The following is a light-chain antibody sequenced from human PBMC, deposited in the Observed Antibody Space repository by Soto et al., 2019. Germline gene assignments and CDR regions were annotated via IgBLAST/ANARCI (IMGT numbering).Light chain of an antibody. CDR3: QVYGPSPPIT. CDR2: GAS. J-gene: IGKJ5*01. Sequence: VVLTQSPVALSLSPGGRATLSCRASQSVSRRLAWDQQRPGQSPRLLISGASMRASGVPVRFIGSGSGTDFTLTISRLEPEAFAVYYCQVYGPSPPITFGQGTRLEIK. V-gene: IGKV3-20*01. CDR1: QSVSRR.